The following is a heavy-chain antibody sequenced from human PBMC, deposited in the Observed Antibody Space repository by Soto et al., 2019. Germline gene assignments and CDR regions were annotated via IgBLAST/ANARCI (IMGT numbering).Heavy chain of an antibody. Sequence: PSQTLSLTCAISGDSVSTNSAAWNWIRQSPSRGLEWLGRTYYRSKWYNDYAVSVKSRITINADTFRNQFSLQLNSVTPEDTPVNYGARVQDSGWTFDNWGQGTLVAVSS. CDR3: ARVQDSGWTFDN. CDR2: TYYRSKWYN. J-gene: IGHJ4*02. V-gene: IGHV6-1*01. CDR1: GDSVSTNSAA. D-gene: IGHD6-19*01.